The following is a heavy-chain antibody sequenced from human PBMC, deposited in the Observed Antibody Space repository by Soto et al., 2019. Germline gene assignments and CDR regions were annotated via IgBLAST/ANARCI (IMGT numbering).Heavy chain of an antibody. V-gene: IGHV1-69*13. CDR2: IIPFFGTA. CDR3: ARSDTAMAPVHY. CDR1: GYTFTRYG. J-gene: IGHJ4*02. D-gene: IGHD5-18*01. Sequence: ASVKVACKASGYTFTRYGSSWVRQAPGQGLEWMGGIIPFFGTANYAQKFQGRVTITADESTSTAYMELSSLRSEDTAVYYCARSDTAMAPVHYWGQGTLVTVSS.